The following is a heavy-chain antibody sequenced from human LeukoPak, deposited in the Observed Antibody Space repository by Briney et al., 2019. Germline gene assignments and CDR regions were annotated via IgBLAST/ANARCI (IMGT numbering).Heavy chain of an antibody. J-gene: IGHJ4*02. CDR2: PSGSGGST. CDR3: AKDLKWLANYFDY. Sequence: GVSVRLSCAAWIFTFSRFAVSGVPQAPGKGWEGVLAPSGSGGSTDYAVYGKGRFTISRDNTTNTLYLQMNSLSAEDTAVYYCAKDLKWLANYFDYWGQGTLVTVSS. V-gene: IGHV3-23*01. D-gene: IGHD3-22*01. CDR1: IFTFSRFA.